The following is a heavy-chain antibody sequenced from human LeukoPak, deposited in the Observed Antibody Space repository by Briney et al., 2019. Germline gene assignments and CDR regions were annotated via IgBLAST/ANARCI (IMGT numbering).Heavy chain of an antibody. J-gene: IGHJ6*02. Sequence: PGRSLRLSCAASGFTFSSYGMHWVRQAPGKGLEWVAVISYDGSNKYYADSVKGRFTISRDNSKNTLYLQMNSLRAEDTAVYYCAKDQGYRSSWYLEGPYYYSGMDVWGQGTTVTVSS. V-gene: IGHV3-30*18. CDR1: GFTFSSYG. CDR3: AKDQGYRSSWYLEGPYYYSGMDV. CDR2: ISYDGSNK. D-gene: IGHD6-13*01.